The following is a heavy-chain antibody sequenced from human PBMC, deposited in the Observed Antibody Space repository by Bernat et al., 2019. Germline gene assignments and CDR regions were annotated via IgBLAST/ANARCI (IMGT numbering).Heavy chain of an antibody. D-gene: IGHD2-8*02. V-gene: IGHV3-23*01. Sequence: EVQLLESGGDVVQPGGSLRLSCAASGFSFNNYFMTWVRQAPGQGLEWVASISSDGDTTYYADSVRGRFTISRDNSKTTLYLQMTSLRAVDTAVYYFAKTILNKYCDIDLWGRGTPVTVSS. CDR1: GFSFNNYF. J-gene: IGHJ2*01. CDR3: AKTILNKYCDIDL. CDR2: ISSDGDTT.